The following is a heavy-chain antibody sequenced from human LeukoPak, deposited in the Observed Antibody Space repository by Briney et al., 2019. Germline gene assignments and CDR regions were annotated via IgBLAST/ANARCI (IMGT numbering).Heavy chain of an antibody. CDR2: ISSSGSTI. D-gene: IGHD6-6*01. Sequence: GGSLRLSCAASGFTFSDYYMSWIRQAPGKGLEWVPYISSSGSTIYYADSVKGRFTISRDNAKNSLYLQMNSLRAEDTAVYYCARGFAPEYSSSAYYMDVWGKGTTVTVSS. V-gene: IGHV3-11*01. CDR1: GFTFSDYY. J-gene: IGHJ6*03. CDR3: ARGFAPEYSSSAYYMDV.